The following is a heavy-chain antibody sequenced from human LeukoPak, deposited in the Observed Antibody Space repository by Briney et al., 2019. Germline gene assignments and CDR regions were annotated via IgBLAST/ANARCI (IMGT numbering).Heavy chain of an antibody. CDR2: INSDGSIS. V-gene: IGHV3-74*01. CDR3: ARDLLGN. Sequence: GGSLRLSCSASGFTFSSFWMHWVRQVPGKGRVWVSRINSDGSISTYADSEKGRFPISRDNAKTTLYLQMNTLRAEDTAVYYCARDLLGNWGQGTLVTVSS. CDR1: GFTFSSFW. J-gene: IGHJ4*02. D-gene: IGHD3-16*01.